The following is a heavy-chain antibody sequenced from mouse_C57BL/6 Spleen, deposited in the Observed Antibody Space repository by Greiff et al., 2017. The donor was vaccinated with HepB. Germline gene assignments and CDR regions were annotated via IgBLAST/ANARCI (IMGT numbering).Heavy chain of an antibody. CDR2: INPSNGGT. Sequence: QVQLQQSGTELVKPGASVKLSCKASGYTFTSYWMHWVKQRPGQGLEWIGNINPSNGGTNYNEKFKSKATLTVDKSSSTAYMQLSSLTAEDSAVYECASEDEYDSWFAYWGKGTLVTVSA. CDR1: GYTFTSYW. D-gene: IGHD2-4*01. V-gene: IGHV1-53*01. J-gene: IGHJ3*01. CDR3: ASEDEYDSWFAY.